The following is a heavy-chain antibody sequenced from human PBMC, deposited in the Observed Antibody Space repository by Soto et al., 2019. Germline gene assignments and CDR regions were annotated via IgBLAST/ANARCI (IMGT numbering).Heavy chain of an antibody. CDR2: ISGGGDTT. CDR1: GFTFNNYA. Sequence: EVQLLESGGGLVQPGGSLRLSCAASGFTFNNYAMTWVRQAPGKGLEWVSAISGGGDTTSYADSVKGRFTVSRAGSKNTLYLQMSSLRAEDPALYYCAKGRGGSGSLTPRVDSWGQGTLVTVSS. CDR3: AKGRGGSGSLTPRVDS. D-gene: IGHD3-10*01. V-gene: IGHV3-23*01. J-gene: IGHJ4*02.